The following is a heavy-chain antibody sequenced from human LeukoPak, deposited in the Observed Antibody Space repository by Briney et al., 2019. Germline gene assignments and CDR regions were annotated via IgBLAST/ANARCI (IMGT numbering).Heavy chain of an antibody. D-gene: IGHD6-19*01. CDR3: ASVVAMAGNDYFDY. Sequence: PSETLSLTCAVYGGSFSGYYWSWIRQPPGKGLEWIGEINHSGSTNYNPSLKSRVTISVDTSKNQFSLELSSVTAADTAVYYCASVVAMAGNDYFDYWGQGTLVTVSS. CDR1: GGSFSGYY. CDR2: INHSGST. J-gene: IGHJ4*02. V-gene: IGHV4-34*01.